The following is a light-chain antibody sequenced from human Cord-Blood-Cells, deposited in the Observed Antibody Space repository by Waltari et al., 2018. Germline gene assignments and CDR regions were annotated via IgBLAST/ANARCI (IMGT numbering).Light chain of an antibody. CDR3: QQYGSAPPYT. Sequence: EIVLTQSPGTLSLSPGERATLPCRASQSVSSSYLAWYQQKPGQAPRLLIYGESCRATGIPVRFSGSGSGTDFTLTISRLEPEDFTVYYCQQYGSAPPYTFGQGTKLEIK. V-gene: IGKV3-20*01. CDR2: GES. CDR1: QSVSSSY. J-gene: IGKJ2*01.